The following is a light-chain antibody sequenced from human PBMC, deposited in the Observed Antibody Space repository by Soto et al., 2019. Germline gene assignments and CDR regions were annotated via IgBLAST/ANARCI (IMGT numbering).Light chain of an antibody. CDR2: GAS. CDR1: QSVSSN. J-gene: IGKJ1*01. V-gene: IGKV3-15*01. Sequence: EIVMTQSPATLSVSPGERATLSCRTSQSVSSNLAWYQQKPGQAPRLLIFGASTRATNVPDRFTGSGSGTDFSLTISNLQSEDFAVYYCQQYNRWPLTFGQGTKVDIK. CDR3: QQYNRWPLT.